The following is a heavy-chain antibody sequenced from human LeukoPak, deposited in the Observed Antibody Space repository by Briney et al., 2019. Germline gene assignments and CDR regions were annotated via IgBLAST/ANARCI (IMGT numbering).Heavy chain of an antibody. CDR3: AREVLRHDC. V-gene: IGHV7-4-1*02. J-gene: IGHJ4*02. CDR1: GYTFTSYG. Sequence: ASVKVSCKASGYTFTSYGISWVRQAPGQGLEWMGWIITDTGNPTYAQGFTGRFVFSVDTSVNTAYLQISSLKAEDTAVYYCAREVLRHDCWGQGTLVTVSS. CDR2: IITDTGNP. D-gene: IGHD3-10*01.